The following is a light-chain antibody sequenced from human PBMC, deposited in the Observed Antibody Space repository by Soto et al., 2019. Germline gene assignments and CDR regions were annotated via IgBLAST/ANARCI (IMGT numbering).Light chain of an antibody. Sequence: QSVLTQPPSVSGAPGQRVTISCTGNISNIGAGYDVHWYQHLPGTAPKLLISGNSNRPSGVPDRFSGSKSGTSASLAITGLQADDEADYYCQSFDSSLSGVVFGGGTKLTVL. V-gene: IGLV1-40*01. CDR1: ISNIGAGYD. J-gene: IGLJ2*01. CDR2: GNS. CDR3: QSFDSSLSGVV.